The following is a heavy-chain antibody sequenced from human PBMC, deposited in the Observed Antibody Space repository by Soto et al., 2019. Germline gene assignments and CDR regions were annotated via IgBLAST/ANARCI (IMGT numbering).Heavy chain of an antibody. J-gene: IGHJ6*02. D-gene: IGHD3-3*01. CDR1: GVSVRSGSYY. Sequence: SETLSLTCTVSGVSVRSGSYYWTWIRQPPGKGLEWIGYVYYTGSTKYNPSLKSRLTISADTSKNQCALSLRPVTAADTAVYYCARAGYDFWSGYSTGYYYGMDVWGQGTTVTVSS. V-gene: IGHV4-61*01. CDR3: ARAGYDFWSGYSTGYYYGMDV. CDR2: VYYTGST.